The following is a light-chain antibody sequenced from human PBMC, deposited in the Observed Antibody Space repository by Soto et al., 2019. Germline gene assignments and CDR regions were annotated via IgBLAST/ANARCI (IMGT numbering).Light chain of an antibody. CDR1: SSNIGSNY. Sequence: QSVLTQPPSASGTPGQRVTISCSGSSSNIGSNYVYWYQQFPGTAPKLLIYRNNQRPSGVPDRFSGSTSGTSASLAISGLRSEDEADYYCAAWDDSLSGVLFGGGTKLTVL. V-gene: IGLV1-47*01. J-gene: IGLJ2*01. CDR2: RNN. CDR3: AAWDDSLSGVL.